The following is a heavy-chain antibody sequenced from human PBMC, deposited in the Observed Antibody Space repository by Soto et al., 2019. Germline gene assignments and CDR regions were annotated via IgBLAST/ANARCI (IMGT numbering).Heavy chain of an antibody. CDR1: GFSFRSYY. V-gene: IGHV3-21*06. CDR2: VSPSSSFL. Sequence: PGGSLRLSCAASGFSFRSYYMNWVRQAPGRGLEWVSSVSPSSSFLSYADSVKGRFTISRDNAKSSVNLQMNSLRAEDTAVYYCANRPYDWNYHFWGQGTLVTVSS. CDR3: ANRPYDWNYHF. D-gene: IGHD1-7*01. J-gene: IGHJ4*02.